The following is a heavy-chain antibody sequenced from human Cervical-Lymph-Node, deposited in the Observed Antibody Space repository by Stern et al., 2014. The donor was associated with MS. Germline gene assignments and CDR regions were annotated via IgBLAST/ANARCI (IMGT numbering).Heavy chain of an antibody. D-gene: IGHD2-2*01. V-gene: IGHV1-69*06. CDR3: AREMPADFYFDY. J-gene: IGHJ4*02. CDR1: GDTFSSYA. Sequence: QVQLVQSGAEVEKPGSSVKVSCKASGDTFSSYAISWVRQAPGQGLEWMGGIIPIFGTTHYAQKFQGRVTFTADKSTSTAYMELSSLKSEDTAVYYCAREMPADFYFDYWGQGTLVTVSS. CDR2: IIPIFGTT.